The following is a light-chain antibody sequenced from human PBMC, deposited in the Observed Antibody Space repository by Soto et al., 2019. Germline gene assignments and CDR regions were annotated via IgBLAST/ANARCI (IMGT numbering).Light chain of an antibody. CDR2: EVS. Sequence: QSVLTQPPSASGSPGQSVTISCTGTSSDVGGYNYVSWYQQHPGKAPKLMIYEVSKRPSGVPDRFSGSKSGNTASLTVSGLQAEDEADYYCSSYTSSSTQVFGGGTQLTVL. J-gene: IGLJ3*02. CDR1: SSDVGGYNY. V-gene: IGLV2-8*01. CDR3: SSYTSSSTQV.